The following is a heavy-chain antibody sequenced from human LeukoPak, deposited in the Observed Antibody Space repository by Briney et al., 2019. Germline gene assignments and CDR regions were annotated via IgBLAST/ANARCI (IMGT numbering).Heavy chain of an antibody. J-gene: IGHJ6*02. CDR1: GFTLSSYW. D-gene: IGHD3-16*01. CDR2: INHNGNVN. CDR3: ARGGGLDV. Sequence: GRSLRLSCAASGFTLSSYWRSWVRQAPGKGLEWVASINHNGNVNYYVDSVKGRFTISRDNAKNSLYLQMSNLRAEDTAVYFCARGGGLDVWGQGATVTVSS. V-gene: IGHV3-7*03.